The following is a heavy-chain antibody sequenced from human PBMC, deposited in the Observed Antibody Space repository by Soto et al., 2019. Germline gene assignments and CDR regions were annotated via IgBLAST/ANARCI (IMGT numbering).Heavy chain of an antibody. D-gene: IGHD1-1*01. CDR1: GFTFSSYA. CDR3: VKDKAATTRLIPHYHYYGMDV. J-gene: IGHJ6*02. CDR2: ISDSGTKT. Sequence: HPGGSLRLSCAASGFTFSSYAMHWVRQAPGKGLEWVSSISDSGTKTYYGDSVKGRFTVSRDTSRNTLYLQMDSLRAEDTAIYYCVKDKAATTRLIPHYHYYGMDVWGQGTTVTVSS. V-gene: IGHV3-23*01.